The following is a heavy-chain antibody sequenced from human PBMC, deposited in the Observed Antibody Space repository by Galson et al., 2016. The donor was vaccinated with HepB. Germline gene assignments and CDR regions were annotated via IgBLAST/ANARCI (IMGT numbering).Heavy chain of an antibody. CDR1: GFTFSSYA. Sequence: SLRLSCAASGFTFSSYAMSWIRQAPGKGLEWVSSISGDGAPYYVDSMTGRFTISRDNSKDTLYLQMISLRAEDTAVYYCARDRGFYSSTWDWGQGTLVTVSS. CDR3: ARDRGFYSSTWD. D-gene: IGHD2-2*01. V-gene: IGHV3-23*01. CDR2: ISGDGAP. J-gene: IGHJ4*02.